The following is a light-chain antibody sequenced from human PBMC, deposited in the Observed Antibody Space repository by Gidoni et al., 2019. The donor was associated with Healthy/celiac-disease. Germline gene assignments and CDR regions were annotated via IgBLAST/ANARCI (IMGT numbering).Light chain of an antibody. V-gene: IGLV1-44*01. CDR2: SNN. Sequence: QSVLTQPPSASGTPGQRVTISCSGSSSNIVSYTVHWYQQLPGTAPKLLIYSNNQRPSGVPDRFSGSKSGTSASLAISGLQSEDEADYYCAAWDDSLNGEVFGGGTKLTVL. CDR1: SSNIVSYT. J-gene: IGLJ2*01. CDR3: AAWDDSLNGEV.